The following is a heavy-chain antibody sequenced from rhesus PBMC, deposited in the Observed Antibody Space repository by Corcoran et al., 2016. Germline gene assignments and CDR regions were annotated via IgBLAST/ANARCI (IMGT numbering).Heavy chain of an antibody. J-gene: IGHJ4*01. D-gene: IGHD5-24*01. CDR1: GYTFTDHS. V-gene: IGHV1-111*02. CDR3: ARGQRVFDY. CDR2: VKPEDGEP. Sequence: EVQLVQSGAEVKKPGASVKISCKASGYTFTDHSLNWVRQAPGKGLEWMGRVKPEDGEPDYAQKFQDRVTITADMSTDTAYRELSSLRSEDTAVYYCARGQRVFDYWGQGVLVTVSS.